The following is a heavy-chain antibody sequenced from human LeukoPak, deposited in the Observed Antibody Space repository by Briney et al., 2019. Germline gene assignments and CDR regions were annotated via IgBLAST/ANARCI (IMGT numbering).Heavy chain of an antibody. J-gene: IGHJ4*02. CDR2: INHSGST. CDR3: ARGQQLVGHLFDY. D-gene: IGHD6-6*01. V-gene: IGHV4-34*01. CDR1: GASFSDYY. Sequence: SETLSLTCVVYGASFSDYYWSWIRQSPGKGLEWIGEINHSGSTNYNPSLKSRVTISIGTSKNQFSLKLNSVTAADTAVYYCARGQQLVGHLFDYWGQGTLVTVSS.